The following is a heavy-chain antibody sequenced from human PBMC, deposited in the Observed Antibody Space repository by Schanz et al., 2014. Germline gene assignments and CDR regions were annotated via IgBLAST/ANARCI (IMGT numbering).Heavy chain of an antibody. J-gene: IGHJ4*02. CDR2: IYTDGRT. V-gene: IGHV3-66*01. CDR1: GFTVSKNY. D-gene: IGHD3-10*01. Sequence: LSCAASGFTVSKNYMSWVRQAPGTGLEWVSIIYTDGRTYYADSVRDRFTISRDNSKNTRYLLMNRLKEEDRDVQDLEKGQGSYDSGRYSDLDKGGQGSL. CDR3: EKGQGSYDSGRYSDLDK.